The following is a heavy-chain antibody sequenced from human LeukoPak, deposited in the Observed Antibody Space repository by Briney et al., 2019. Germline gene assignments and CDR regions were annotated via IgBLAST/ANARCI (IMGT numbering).Heavy chain of an antibody. CDR2: IYTSGST. CDR1: GGSISSYY. CDR3: ARGRGYCSSTSCYARRYNWFDP. D-gene: IGHD2-2*01. Sequence: SETLSLTCTVSGGSISSYYWSWIRQPAGKGLEWIGRIYTSGSTNYSPSLKSRVTMSVDTSKNQFSLKLSSVTAADTAVYYCARGRGYCSSTSCYARRYNWFDPWGQGTLVTVSS. V-gene: IGHV4-4*07. J-gene: IGHJ5*02.